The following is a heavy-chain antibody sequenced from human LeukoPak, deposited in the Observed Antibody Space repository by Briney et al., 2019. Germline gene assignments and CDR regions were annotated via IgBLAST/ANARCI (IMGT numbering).Heavy chain of an antibody. J-gene: IGHJ4*02. CDR1: GFTFRNYG. Sequence: PGRSLRLSCEASGFTFRNYGMHWVRQAPGKGLDWVGVIWFDGSNRYYADSVKGRFTISRDNSKNTLYLQVNSLRAEDTAVYYCARVSCDYTTCKYPFDYWGQGTLVTVSS. CDR3: ARVSCDYTTCKYPFDY. D-gene: IGHD3-3*01. V-gene: IGHV3-33*01. CDR2: IWFDGSNR.